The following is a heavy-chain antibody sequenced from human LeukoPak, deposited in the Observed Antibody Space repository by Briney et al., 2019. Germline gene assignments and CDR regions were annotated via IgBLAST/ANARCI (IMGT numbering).Heavy chain of an antibody. D-gene: IGHD3-10*01. CDR1: GYTFTSYA. J-gene: IGHJ4*02. CDR3: ARDSEVRRNLWHY. Sequence: ASVKVSCKASGYTFTSYAMHWVRQAPGQRLEWMGWINAGNGDTKYSQKFQGRVTITRDTSASTAYMELSSLRSEDTAVYYCARDSEVRRNLWHYWGQGTPVTVSS. CDR2: INAGNGDT. V-gene: IGHV1-3*01.